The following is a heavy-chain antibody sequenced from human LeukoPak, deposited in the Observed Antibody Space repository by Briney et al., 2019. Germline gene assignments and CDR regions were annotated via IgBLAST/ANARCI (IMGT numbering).Heavy chain of an antibody. Sequence: PSETLSLTCTVSGASITNYYWSWIRQSAGKRLEWIGRIYPSGSTHSNPSLKSRVTMSLDTSKNQFSLGLSSVTAADTAVYYCARVRPNWNDGTFDYWGQGTLVTVSS. J-gene: IGHJ4*02. D-gene: IGHD1-1*01. CDR3: ARVRPNWNDGTFDY. CDR1: GASITNYY. CDR2: IYPSGST. V-gene: IGHV4-4*07.